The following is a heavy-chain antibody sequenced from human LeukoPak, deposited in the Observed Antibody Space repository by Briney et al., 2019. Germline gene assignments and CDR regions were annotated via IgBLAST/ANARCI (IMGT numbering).Heavy chain of an antibody. CDR2: IYYSGST. V-gene: IGHV4-39*07. D-gene: IGHD3-16*01. CDR1: GGTISSSSYY. CDR3: ARVSTGRARLYFDY. Sequence: SGTLSLTCTVSGGTISSSSYYWGWIRQPPGKGLEWIGSIYYSGSTYYNPSLKSRVTISVDTSKNQFSLKLSSVTAADTAVYYCARVSTGRARLYFDYWGQGTLVTVSS. J-gene: IGHJ4*02.